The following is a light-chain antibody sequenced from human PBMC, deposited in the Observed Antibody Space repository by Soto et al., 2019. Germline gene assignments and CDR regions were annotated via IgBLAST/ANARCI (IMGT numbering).Light chain of an antibody. CDR1: QTIDNT. CDR3: QQYGSSPET. V-gene: IGKV3-20*01. CDR2: GAS. Sequence: EIVMTQSPATLSLAPGERASLSCRASQTIDNTLAWYQQKPGQAPRLLIYGASSRATGIPDRFSGSGSGTDFTLTISRLEPEDFAVYYCQQYGSSPETFGQGTKVDIK. J-gene: IGKJ1*01.